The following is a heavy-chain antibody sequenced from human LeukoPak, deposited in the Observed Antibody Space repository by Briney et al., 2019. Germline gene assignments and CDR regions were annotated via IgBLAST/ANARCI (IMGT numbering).Heavy chain of an antibody. CDR1: GYTFTGYY. V-gene: IGHV1-2*02. J-gene: IGHJ5*02. CDR2: INSDSGFT. CDR3: ARNFDMKGFDP. D-gene: IGHD3-9*01. Sequence: ASVTVSFKASGYTFTGYYMNWVRQAPGQGLEWMGWINSDSGFTKYAQKFQGRVTMTRDTSITTVYMDLTRLTSDDTAAYYCARNFDMKGFDPWGQGTLVTVSS.